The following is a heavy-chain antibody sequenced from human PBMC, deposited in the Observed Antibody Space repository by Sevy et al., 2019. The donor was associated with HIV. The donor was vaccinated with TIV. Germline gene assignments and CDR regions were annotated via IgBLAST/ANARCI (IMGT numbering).Heavy chain of an antibody. V-gene: IGHV4-61*09. J-gene: IGHJ4*02. CDR3: ARKNGLYYFDY. CDR1: GGSISSGSHY. Sequence: SETLSLTCTVSGGSISSGSHYWSWIRQPAGKGLEWIGDIYTTGSTNYNPSLKSRVTISVDTSQNQFSLKLISVTAADTAVYYCARKNGLYYFDYWGQGTLVTVSS. D-gene: IGHD2-8*01. CDR2: IYTTGST.